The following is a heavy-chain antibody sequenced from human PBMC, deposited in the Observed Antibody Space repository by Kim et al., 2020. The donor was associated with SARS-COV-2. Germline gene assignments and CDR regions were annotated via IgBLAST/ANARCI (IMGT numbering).Heavy chain of an antibody. V-gene: IGHV4-39*01. CDR1: GGSISSSSYY. J-gene: IGHJ4*02. D-gene: IGHD3-3*01. CDR3: ASSTTIFGVVIIYLDY. Sequence: SETLSLTCTVSGGSISSSSYYWGWIRQPPGKGLEWIGSIYYSGSTYYNPSLKSRVTISVDTSKNQFSLKLSSVTAADTAVYYCASSTTIFGVVIIYLDYWGQGTLVTVSS. CDR2: IYYSGST.